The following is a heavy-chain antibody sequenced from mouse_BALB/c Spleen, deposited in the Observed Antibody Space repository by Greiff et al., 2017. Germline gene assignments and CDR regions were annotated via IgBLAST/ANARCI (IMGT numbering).Heavy chain of an antibody. V-gene: IGHV3-6*02. CDR3: ARVGMYYFDY. CDR1: GYSITSGYY. CDR2: ISYDGSN. J-gene: IGHJ2*01. Sequence: EVQLVESGPGLVKPSQSLSLTCSVTGYSITSGYYWNWIRQFPGNKLEWMGYISYDGSNNYNPSLKNRISITRDTSKNQFFLKLNSVTTEDTATYYCARVGMYYFDYWGQGTTLTVSS.